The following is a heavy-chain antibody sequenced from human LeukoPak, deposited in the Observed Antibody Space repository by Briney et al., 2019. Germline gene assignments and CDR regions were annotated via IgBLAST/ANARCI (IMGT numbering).Heavy chain of an antibody. Sequence: ASVKVSCKASGYTFTSYDINWVRQASRQGLEWMGWMNPNSGNTGYAQKLQGRVTMTTDTSTSTAYMELRSLRSDDTAVYYCARAKVGAPGGDYWGQGTLVTVSS. CDR1: GYTFTSYD. D-gene: IGHD1-26*01. CDR3: ARAKVGAPGGDY. V-gene: IGHV1-8*01. J-gene: IGHJ4*02. CDR2: MNPNSGNT.